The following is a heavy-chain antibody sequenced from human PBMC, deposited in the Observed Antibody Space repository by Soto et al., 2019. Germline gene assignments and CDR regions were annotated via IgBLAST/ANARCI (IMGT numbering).Heavy chain of an antibody. CDR1: GFTFSSYS. D-gene: IGHD5-18*01. CDR2: INSSSSYI. Sequence: GGSLRLSCAASGFTFSSYSMNWVRQAPGKGLEWVSSINSSSSYIYYANTVKGRFTLSRDKSKNTRYLQMNSLRPDDTAVYYCARSDTAMATNWYFDLWGRGTLVTVSS. V-gene: IGHV3-21*01. J-gene: IGHJ2*01. CDR3: ARSDTAMATNWYFDL.